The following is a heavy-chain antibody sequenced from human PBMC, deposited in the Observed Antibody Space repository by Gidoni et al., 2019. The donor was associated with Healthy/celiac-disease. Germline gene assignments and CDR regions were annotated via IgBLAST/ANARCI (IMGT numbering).Heavy chain of an antibody. V-gene: IGHV3-9*01. J-gene: IGHJ4*02. CDR2: ISWNSGSI. CDR1: GFTFDDYA. D-gene: IGHD5-18*01. Sequence: EVQLVESGGGLVQPGRSLRLSCAASGFTFDDYAMHWVRQAPGKGLEWVSGISWNSGSIGYADSVKGRFTISRDNAKNSLYLQMNSLRAEDTALYYCAKDIGRGPWIQLWFSLDYWGQGTLVTVSS. CDR3: AKDIGRGPWIQLWFSLDY.